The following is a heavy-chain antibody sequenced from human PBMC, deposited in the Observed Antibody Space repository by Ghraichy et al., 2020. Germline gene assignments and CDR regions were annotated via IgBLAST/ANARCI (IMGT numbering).Heavy chain of an antibody. V-gene: IGHV3-48*02. CDR1: GFTFSSYS. D-gene: IGHD3-3*01. CDR3: ARALNYDFWSGYYTNYYYGMDV. Sequence: GESLNISCAASGFTFSSYSMNWVRQAPGKGLEWVSYISSSSSTIYYADSVKGRFTISRDNAKNSLYLQMNSLRDEDTAVYYCARALNYDFWSGYYTNYYYGMDVWGQGTTVTVSS. CDR2: ISSSSSTI. J-gene: IGHJ6*02.